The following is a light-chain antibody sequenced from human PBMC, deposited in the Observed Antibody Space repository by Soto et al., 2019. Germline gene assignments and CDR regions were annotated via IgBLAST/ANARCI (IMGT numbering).Light chain of an antibody. Sequence: DIQMNQYPSSLSASMGDRVTITCRASQSISTYLNWYQQKLGEAPKLLIYAASSLQSGVPLRFNGSGSGTDFTLTINSLQPEDFATYYCQQSSSAPRSFGGGTRVEIK. CDR3: QQSSSAPRS. CDR2: AAS. CDR1: QSISTY. J-gene: IGKJ4*01. V-gene: IGKV1-39*01.